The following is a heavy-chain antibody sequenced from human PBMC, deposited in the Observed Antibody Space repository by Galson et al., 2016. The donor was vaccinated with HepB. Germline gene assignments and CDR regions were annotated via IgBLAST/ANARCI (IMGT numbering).Heavy chain of an antibody. Sequence: SLRLSCAASGFTFRTYDMHWVRQTKTKGLEWVSAIGTAGDTYYPDSVKGRFTISRENAKNSLYLQMNSLRAGDTAVSYCGRGPYRRSSFYYGMDVWGQGTTVTVSS. CDR3: GRGPYRRSSFYYGMDV. CDR2: IGTAGDT. CDR1: GFTFRTYD. V-gene: IGHV3-13*01. J-gene: IGHJ6*02. D-gene: IGHD3-10*01.